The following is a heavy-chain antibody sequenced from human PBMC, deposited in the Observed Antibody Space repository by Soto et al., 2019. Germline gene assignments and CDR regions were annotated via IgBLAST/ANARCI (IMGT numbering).Heavy chain of an antibody. CDR1: GGSVSSDSYY. CDR2: IYYSGST. J-gene: IGHJ5*02. CDR3: ARGIVGPTTWFDP. V-gene: IGHV4-61*01. Sequence: QVQLQESGPGLVKPSETLSLTCTVSGGSVSSDSYYWSWIRQPPGKGLEWIGYIYYSGSTNYNPSLKSRVTISVDTSKNQFSLKLSSVTAADTAVYYCARGIVGPTTWFDPWGQGTLVTVSS. D-gene: IGHD1-26*01.